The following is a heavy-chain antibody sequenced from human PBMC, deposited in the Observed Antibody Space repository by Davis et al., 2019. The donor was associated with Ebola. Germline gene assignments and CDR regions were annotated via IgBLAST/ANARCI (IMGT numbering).Heavy chain of an antibody. CDR2: INGGTGNT. V-gene: IGHV1-3*01. D-gene: IGHD6-19*01. CDR1: GGTFTSYA. Sequence: ASVKVSCKASGGTFTSYAIHWVRQAPGQRLEWMGWINGGTGNTKYSQKYQGRVTLTWDTSASTAYMELSGLRSEDTAVYHCARDTGGWSSYFDYWGQGTLVTVSS. J-gene: IGHJ4*02. CDR3: ARDTGGWSSYFDY.